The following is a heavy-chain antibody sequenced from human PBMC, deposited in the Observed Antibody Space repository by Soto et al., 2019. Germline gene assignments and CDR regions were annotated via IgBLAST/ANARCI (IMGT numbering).Heavy chain of an antibody. CDR3: AREGRITMVRASSGGFAGMDV. V-gene: IGHV4-59*01. CDR2: IYYSGST. J-gene: IGHJ6*02. CDR1: CGSISSYY. Sequence: SETLSLTCTVSCGSISSYYWSWIRQPPGKGLEWIGYIYYSGSTNYNPSLKSRVTISVDTSKNQFSLKLSSVTAADTAVYYCAREGRITMVRASSGGFAGMDVWGQGTTVTVSS. D-gene: IGHD3-10*01.